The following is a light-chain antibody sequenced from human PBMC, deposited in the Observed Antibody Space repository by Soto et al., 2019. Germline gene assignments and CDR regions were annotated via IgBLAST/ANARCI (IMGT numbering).Light chain of an antibody. V-gene: IGLV1-51*01. CDR1: SSNIGNNY. CDR2: DNN. CDR3: GTWDTSLTAVL. Sequence: QSVLTQPPSVSAAPGQKVTISCSGSSSNIGNNYVYWYQQLPGTAPKLLIYDNNKRPSGIPDRFSGSKSGTSATLGITGLQAEDEADYYCGTWDTSLTAVLFGGGTKLTVL. J-gene: IGLJ2*01.